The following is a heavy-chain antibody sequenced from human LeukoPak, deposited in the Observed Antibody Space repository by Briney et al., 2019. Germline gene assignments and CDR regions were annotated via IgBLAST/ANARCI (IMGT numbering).Heavy chain of an antibody. CDR1: GFTLSSYW. CDR2: IKSDGRT. V-gene: IGHV3-74*01. CDR3: ARAPSEIGGYYPEYFRH. Sequence: GGSLRLSCVASGFTLSSYWMHWVRQAPGKGLGWVSRIKSDGRTNYADSVKGRFTISRVNAKNTVSLQMNSLRAEDTGVYYCARAPSEIGGYYPEYFRHWGQGTLVIVSS. D-gene: IGHD3-22*01. J-gene: IGHJ1*01.